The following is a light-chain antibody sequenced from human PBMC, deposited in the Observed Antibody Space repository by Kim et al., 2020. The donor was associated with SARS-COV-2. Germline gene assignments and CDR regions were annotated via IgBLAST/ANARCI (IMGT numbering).Light chain of an antibody. CDR2: DAS. V-gene: IGKV3-11*01. CDR3: QQRGNWPRT. J-gene: IGKJ4*01. CDR1: QSVSSY. Sequence: EIVLTQSPATLSLSPGERATLSCRASQSVSSYLAWYQQKPGQAPRLLIYDASNRATGIPARFSGSGSGTDFTLTISSLGPEDFAVYYCQQRGNWPRTFGGGTKVEI.